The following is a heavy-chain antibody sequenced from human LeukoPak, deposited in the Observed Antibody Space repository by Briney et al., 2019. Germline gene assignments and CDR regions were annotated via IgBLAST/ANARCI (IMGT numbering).Heavy chain of an antibody. CDR3: AREYRSGDFDY. D-gene: IGHD3-10*01. CDR1: GFTFSNYG. V-gene: IGHV3-30*03. CDR2: ISYDGTNK. J-gene: IGHJ4*02. Sequence: GGSLRLSCAASGFTFSNYGMYWVRQAPGKGLEWVAVISYDGTNKYYADSVKGRSTISRDNAKNTLYLQMNSLRAEDTAVYYCAREYRSGDFDYWGQGTLVTVSS.